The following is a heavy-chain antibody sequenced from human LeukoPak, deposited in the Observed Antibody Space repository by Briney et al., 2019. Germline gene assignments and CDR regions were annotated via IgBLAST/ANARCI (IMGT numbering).Heavy chain of an antibody. V-gene: IGHV4-39*01. J-gene: IGHJ4*02. D-gene: IGHD1-26*01. CDR3: ARHSSPGSGSSEFDY. CDR1: GGSISSSSYY. Sequence: PSETLSLTCTVSGGSISSSSYYWGWIRQPPGEGPEWFGSIYYSGSTYYNPSLKSRVTISVDTSKNQFSLKLSSVTAADTAVYYCARHSSPGSGSSEFDYWGQGTLVTVSS. CDR2: IYYSGST.